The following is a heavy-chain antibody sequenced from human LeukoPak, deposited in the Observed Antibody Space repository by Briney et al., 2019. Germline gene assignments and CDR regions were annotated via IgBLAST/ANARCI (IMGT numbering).Heavy chain of an antibody. V-gene: IGHV1-24*01. J-gene: IGHJ6*03. Sequence: ASVKVSCKVSGYTFTELSMHWVRQAPGKGLEWMGGFDPEDGETIYAQKFQGRATMTEDTSTDTAYMELSSLRSEDTAVYYCATKGSDGYDYYYYMDVWGKGTTVTVSS. CDR3: ATKGSDGYDYYYYMDV. CDR2: FDPEDGET. D-gene: IGHD5-24*01. CDR1: GYTFTELS.